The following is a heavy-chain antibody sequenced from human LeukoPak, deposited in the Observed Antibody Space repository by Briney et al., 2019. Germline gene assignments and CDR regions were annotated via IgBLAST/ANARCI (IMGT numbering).Heavy chain of an antibody. CDR1: GYTFTGYY. D-gene: IGHD2-21*01. V-gene: IGHV1-2*02. CDR3: ATLLNGGRAFDI. J-gene: IGHJ3*02. CDR2: INPNSGGT. Sequence: GDSVKVSCKASGYTFTGYYMHWVRQAPGQGLEWMGWINPNSGGTNYAQKFQGRVTMTRDTSISTAYMELSRLRSDDTAVYYCATLLNGGRAFDIWGQGTMVTVSS.